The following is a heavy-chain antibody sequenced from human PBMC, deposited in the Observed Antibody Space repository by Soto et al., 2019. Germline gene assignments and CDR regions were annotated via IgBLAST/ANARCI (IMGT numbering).Heavy chain of an antibody. V-gene: IGHV3-33*01. CDR2: IWYDGSNK. Sequence: GGSLRLSCAASGFTFSSYGMHWVRQAPGKGLEWVAVIWYDGSNKYYADSVKGRFTISRDNSKNTLYLQMSSLRAEGTAVYYCARVPETGNYYYYGMDVWGQGTTVTVSS. J-gene: IGHJ6*02. CDR1: GFTFSSYG. CDR3: ARVPETGNYYYYGMDV.